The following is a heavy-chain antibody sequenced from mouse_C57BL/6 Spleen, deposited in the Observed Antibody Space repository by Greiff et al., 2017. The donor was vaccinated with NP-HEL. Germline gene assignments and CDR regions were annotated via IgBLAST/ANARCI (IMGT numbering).Heavy chain of an antibody. CDR2: IHPNSGST. CDR3: ARGGYYGSSSLFDY. Sequence: VQLQQSGAELVKPGASVKLSCKASGYTFTSYWMHWVKQRPGQGLEWIGMIHPNSGSTNYNEKFKSKATLTVDKSSSTAYMQLSSLTSEDSAVYYCARGGYYGSSSLFDYWGQGTTLTVSS. D-gene: IGHD1-1*01. J-gene: IGHJ2*01. CDR1: GYTFTSYW. V-gene: IGHV1-64*01.